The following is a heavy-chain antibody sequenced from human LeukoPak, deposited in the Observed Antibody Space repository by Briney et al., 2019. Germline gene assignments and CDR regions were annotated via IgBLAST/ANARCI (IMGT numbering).Heavy chain of an antibody. CDR1: GGSISGYY. Sequence: SETLSLTCTVSGGSISGYYWTWIRQPPGKGLEWIAHIYYSGSTNYNPSLKSRVTISVDASKNQFSLNLNSVTAADTAVYYCVRQGAGVPFDYWGRGTLVTVSS. J-gene: IGHJ4*02. V-gene: IGHV4-59*01. CDR3: VRQGAGVPFDY. CDR2: IYYSGST. D-gene: IGHD3-10*01.